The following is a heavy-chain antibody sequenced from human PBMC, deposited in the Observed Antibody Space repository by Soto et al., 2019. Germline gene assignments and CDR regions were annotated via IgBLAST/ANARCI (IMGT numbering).Heavy chain of an antibody. V-gene: IGHV1-58*01. Sequence: SVKVSCKASGFTFTSSAVQWVRQARGQRLEWIGWIVVGSGNTNFAQKFQERVIITRDMSTSTAYMELSSLRSEDTAVYYCAADRLYYYDSSGYYYPSYYYGMDVWGQGTTVTVSS. D-gene: IGHD3-22*01. J-gene: IGHJ6*02. CDR1: GFTFTSSA. CDR2: IVVGSGNT. CDR3: AADRLYYYDSSGYYYPSYYYGMDV.